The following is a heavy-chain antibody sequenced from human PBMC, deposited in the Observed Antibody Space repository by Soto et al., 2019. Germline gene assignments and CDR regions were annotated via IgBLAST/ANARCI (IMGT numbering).Heavy chain of an antibody. V-gene: IGHV3-48*04. Sequence: EVQLLESGGGLVQPGGSLRLSCAASGFTFSSYAMCWVRQAPGKGLEWVSYISSSGSTIYYADSVKGRFTISRDNAKNSLYLQMNSLRAEDTAVYYCARDGCSGGSCPVDYWGQGTLVTVSS. D-gene: IGHD2-15*01. CDR3: ARDGCSGGSCPVDY. CDR2: ISSSGSTI. J-gene: IGHJ4*02. CDR1: GFTFSSYA.